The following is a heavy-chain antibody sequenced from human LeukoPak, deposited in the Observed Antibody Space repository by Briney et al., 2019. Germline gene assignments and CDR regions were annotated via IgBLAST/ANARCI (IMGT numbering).Heavy chain of an antibody. V-gene: IGHV3-66*01. J-gene: IGHJ6*02. Sequence: GGSLRLSCAVSGFTVTSNYMSWVRQAPGKGLEWVSVVYPGGFTYHADSVRGRFTISRDTSKNTVYLQMNSLRAEDTAVYYCAIGGVIWRMDVWGQGTTVTVSS. CDR3: AIGGVIWRMDV. CDR2: VYPGGFT. D-gene: IGHD2/OR15-2a*01. CDR1: GFTVTSNY.